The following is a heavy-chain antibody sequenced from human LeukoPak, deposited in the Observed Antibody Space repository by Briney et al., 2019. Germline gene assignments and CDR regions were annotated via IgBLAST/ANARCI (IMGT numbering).Heavy chain of an antibody. CDR1: GFTFSSYA. V-gene: IGHV3-23*01. CDR2: ISGSGGST. Sequence: GVSLRLSCAASGFTFSSYAMSWVRQAPGKGLEWVSSISGSGGSTYYADSVKGRFTISRDNYKNTMYLQMNSLRAEDTDVYYCAKDRRELSDDAFDIWGQGTMVTVSS. CDR3: AKDRRELSDDAFDI. D-gene: IGHD3-16*02. J-gene: IGHJ3*02.